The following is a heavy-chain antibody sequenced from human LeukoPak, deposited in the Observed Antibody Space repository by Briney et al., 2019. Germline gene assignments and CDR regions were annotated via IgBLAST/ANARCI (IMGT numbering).Heavy chain of an antibody. CDR1: GGSISSYY. V-gene: IGHV4-59*01. CDR2: IYYSGST. Sequence: SETLSLTCTVSGGSISSYYWSLIRQPPGKGLEWIGYIYYSGSTNYNPSLKSRVTISVDTSKNQFSLKLSSVTAADTAVYYCARDGSSSWYGDDAFDIWSQGTMVTVSS. J-gene: IGHJ3*02. D-gene: IGHD6-13*01. CDR3: ARDGSSSWYGDDAFDI.